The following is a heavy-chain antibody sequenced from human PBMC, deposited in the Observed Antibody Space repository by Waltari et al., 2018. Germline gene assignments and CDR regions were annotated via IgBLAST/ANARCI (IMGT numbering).Heavy chain of an antibody. Sequence: QVQLQESGPRLVRPSETLSLTCTVSGGSINHFYWSWIRQSPGKGLEWIGFIGHSGSTSYNPSLKSRLTMSVDTSNNQFSLRLRFVTAADTAVYYCARDPPNYDFWKGWFDPWGQGTLVTVSS. J-gene: IGHJ5*02. CDR2: IGHSGST. D-gene: IGHD3-3*01. V-gene: IGHV4-59*01. CDR3: ARDPPNYDFWKGWFDP. CDR1: GGSINHFY.